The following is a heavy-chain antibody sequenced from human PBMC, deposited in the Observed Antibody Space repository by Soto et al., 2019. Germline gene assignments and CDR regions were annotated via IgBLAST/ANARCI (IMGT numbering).Heavy chain of an antibody. CDR2: FNPSGGTT. CDR1: QYNFTNYY. J-gene: IGHJ6*02. D-gene: IGHD3-22*01. CDR3: ARALYDTDSVPVGAESRYYVMDV. V-gene: IGHV1-46*01. Sequence: QVQLVQSGAESKTPGASVKVSCKASQYNFTNYYVHWVRQAPGEGLEWMGVFNPSGGTTKYAQRFRCRVTMTRDTSTNTVYMDLRSLRPEDTAVYFCARALYDTDSVPVGAESRYYVMDVWGRGTTVTVSS.